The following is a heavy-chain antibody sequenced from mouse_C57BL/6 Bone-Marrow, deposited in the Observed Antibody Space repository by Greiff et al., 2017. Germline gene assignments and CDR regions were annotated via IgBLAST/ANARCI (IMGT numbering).Heavy chain of an antibody. CDR2: INPSSGYT. D-gene: IGHD1-1*01. CDR1: GYTFTSYT. Sequence: QVQLKQSGAELARPGASVKMSCKASGYTFTSYTMHWVNQRPGQGLEWIGYINPSSGYTKYNQKFKDKATLTADKSSSTAYMQLSSLTSEDSAVYYCAREGVLRSYFDYWGQGTTLTVSS. V-gene: IGHV1-4*01. CDR3: AREGVLRSYFDY. J-gene: IGHJ2*01.